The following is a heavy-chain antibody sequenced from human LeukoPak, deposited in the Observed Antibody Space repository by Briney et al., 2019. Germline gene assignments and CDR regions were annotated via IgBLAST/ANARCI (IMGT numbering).Heavy chain of an antibody. V-gene: IGHV3-30*18. Sequence: PGGSLRLSCAASGFTFSSYWMSWVRQAPGKGLEWVAVISYDGSNKYYADSVKGRFTISRDNSKNTLYLQMNSLRAEDTAVYYCAKAGLDYWGQGTLVTVSS. CDR2: ISYDGSNK. J-gene: IGHJ4*02. CDR3: AKAGLDY. CDR1: GFTFSSYW.